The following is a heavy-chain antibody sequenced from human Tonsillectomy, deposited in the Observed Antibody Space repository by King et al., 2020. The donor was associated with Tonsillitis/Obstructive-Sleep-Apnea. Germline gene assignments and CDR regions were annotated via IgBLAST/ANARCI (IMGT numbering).Heavy chain of an antibody. J-gene: IGHJ2*01. D-gene: IGHD2-21*02. Sequence: VQLVESGAEVKKPGNSLRISCKGSGYSFTNYWINWVRQMPGKGLEWMGRIDPSDSYTNYSPSFQGHVTISADKSISTAYLQWSSLKASDTAMYYCARFSGPYCGTDCYSDDYWYFDLWGRGTLVTVSS. CDR2: IDPSDSYT. CDR3: ARFSGPYCGTDCYSDDYWYFDL. CDR1: GYSFTNYW. V-gene: IGHV5-10-1*03.